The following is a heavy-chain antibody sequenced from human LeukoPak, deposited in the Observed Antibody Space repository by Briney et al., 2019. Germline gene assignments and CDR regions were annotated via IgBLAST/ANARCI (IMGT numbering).Heavy chain of an antibody. CDR3: ARDIQGYCSGGSCYFDAFDI. CDR2: IYYSGST. CDR1: GVSISSYY. Sequence: SETLSLTCTVSGVSISSYYWSWIRQPPGKGLEWIGYIYYSGSTNYNPSLKSRVTISVDTSKNQFSLKLSSVTAADTAVYYCARDIQGYCSGGSCYFDAFDIWGQGTMVTVSS. J-gene: IGHJ3*02. D-gene: IGHD2-15*01. V-gene: IGHV4-59*01.